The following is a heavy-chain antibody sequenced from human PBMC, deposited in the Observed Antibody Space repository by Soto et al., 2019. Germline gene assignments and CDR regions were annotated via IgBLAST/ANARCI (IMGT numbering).Heavy chain of an antibody. J-gene: IGHJ5*02. Sequence: ASVKVSCKVSGCTLTELSMHWVRQAPGKGLEWMGGFDPEDGETIYAQKFQGRVTMTEDTSTDTAYMEPSSLRSEDTAVYYCARVVTSVMWTWFDPWGQGTLVTVSS. CDR1: GCTLTELS. D-gene: IGHD3-16*01. CDR2: FDPEDGET. CDR3: ARVVTSVMWTWFDP. V-gene: IGHV1-24*01.